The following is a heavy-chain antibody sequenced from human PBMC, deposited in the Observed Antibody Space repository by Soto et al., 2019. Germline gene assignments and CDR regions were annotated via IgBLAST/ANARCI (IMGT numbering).Heavy chain of an antibody. V-gene: IGHV3-23*01. J-gene: IGHJ3*02. CDR2: ISGSGGST. CDR1: GFTFSSYA. Sequence: GGSLRLSCAASGFTFSSYAMSWVRQAPGKGLEWVSAISGSGGSTYYEDSVKGRFTISRDNSKNTLYLQMNSLRAEDTSVCYCAKSIAAAGTGAFDIWGQGTMVTVSS. D-gene: IGHD6-13*01. CDR3: AKSIAAAGTGAFDI.